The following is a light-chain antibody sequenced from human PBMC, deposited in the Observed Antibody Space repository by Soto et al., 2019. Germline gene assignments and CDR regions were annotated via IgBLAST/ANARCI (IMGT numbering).Light chain of an antibody. CDR1: QGINNY. CDR2: AES. CDR3: QQRSNWLWP. J-gene: IGKJ1*01. Sequence: DIQMTQPPSPLCASVGDRGTITCRASQGINNYLAWFQQKPGKAPKSIIYAESTLQSGVQSRFSGSGSGTDFTLTIRSLEPEDFAVYYCQQRSNWLWPLGTGTKVDLK. V-gene: IGKV1-16*01.